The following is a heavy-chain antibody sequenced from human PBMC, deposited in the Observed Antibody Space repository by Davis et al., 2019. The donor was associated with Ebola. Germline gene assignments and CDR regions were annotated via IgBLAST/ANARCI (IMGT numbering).Heavy chain of an antibody. V-gene: IGHV3-43*01. D-gene: IGHD1-14*01. CDR1: GFTFDDYT. Sequence: GESLKISCAASGFTFDDYTMHWVRQAPGKGLEWVSLISWDGGSTYYADSVKGRFTISRDNSKNSLYLQMNSLRTEDTALYYCAKVMWNHRTYGMDVWGQGTTVTVSS. J-gene: IGHJ6*02. CDR3: AKVMWNHRTYGMDV. CDR2: ISWDGGST.